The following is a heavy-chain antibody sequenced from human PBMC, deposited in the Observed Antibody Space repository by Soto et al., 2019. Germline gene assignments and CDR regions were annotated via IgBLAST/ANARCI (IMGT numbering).Heavy chain of an antibody. D-gene: IGHD4-17*01. Sequence: SETLSLTCAVYGGSFSGYYWSWIRQPPGKGLEWIGEINHSGSTNYNPSLKSRVTISVDTSKNQFSLKVSSVTAADTAVYYCARGHDYGDYVVDYWGQGTLVTVSS. CDR2: INHSGST. V-gene: IGHV4-34*01. CDR3: ARGHDYGDYVVDY. CDR1: GGSFSGYY. J-gene: IGHJ4*02.